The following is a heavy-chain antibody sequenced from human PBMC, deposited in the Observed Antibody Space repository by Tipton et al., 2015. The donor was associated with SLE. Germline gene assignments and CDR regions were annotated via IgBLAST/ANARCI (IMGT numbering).Heavy chain of an antibody. CDR2: IYYSGST. CDR3: ARAWRKARHLNLSSSENWFDP. Sequence: TLSLTCTVSGGSISSSSYYWGWIRQPPGKGLEWIGYIYYSGSTNYNPSLKSRVTISVDTSKNQFSLKLSSVTAADTAVYYCARAWRKARHLNLSSSENWFDPWGQGTLVTVSS. D-gene: IGHD6-6*01. V-gene: IGHV4-61*05. J-gene: IGHJ5*02. CDR1: GGSISSSSYY.